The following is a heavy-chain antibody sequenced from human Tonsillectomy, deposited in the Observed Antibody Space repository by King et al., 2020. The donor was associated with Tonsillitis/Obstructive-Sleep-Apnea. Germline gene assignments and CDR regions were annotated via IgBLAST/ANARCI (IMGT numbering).Heavy chain of an antibody. CDR1: GFTFDDYA. J-gene: IGHJ4*02. CDR3: AKGYCSSTSCYNGGLDY. CDR2: ISGDGGST. V-gene: IGHV3-43*02. D-gene: IGHD2-2*02. Sequence: QLVQSGGGVVQPGGSLRLSCAASGFTFDDYAMHWVRQAPGKGLEWVSLISGDGGSTYYADSVKGRFTISRDNSKNSLYLQMNSLRTEDTALYYCAKGYCSSTSCYNGGLDYWGQGTLVTVS.